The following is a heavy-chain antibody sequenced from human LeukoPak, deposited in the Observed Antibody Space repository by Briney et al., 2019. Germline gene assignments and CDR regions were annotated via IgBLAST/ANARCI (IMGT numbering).Heavy chain of an antibody. D-gene: IGHD3-9*01. CDR1: GGSFSGYY. CDR2: INHSGST. CDR3: ARRQYDILTGYSNWFDP. V-gene: IGHV4-34*01. J-gene: IGHJ5*02. Sequence: SETLSLTCAVYGGSFSGYYWSWIRQPPGKGLEWIGEINHSGSTNYNPSLKSRVTISVDTSKNQFSLKLSSVTAADTAVYYCARRQYDILTGYSNWFDPWGQGTLVTVSS.